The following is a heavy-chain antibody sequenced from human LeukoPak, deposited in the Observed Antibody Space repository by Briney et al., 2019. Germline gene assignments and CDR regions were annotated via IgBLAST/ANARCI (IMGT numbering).Heavy chain of an antibody. J-gene: IGHJ5*02. CDR2: IYHSGST. V-gene: IGHV4-30-2*01. Sequence: MSSETLSLTCAVYGGSFSGYSWSWIRQPPGKGLEWIGYIYHSGSTYYNPSLKSRVTISVDRSKNQFSLKLSSVTAADTAVYYCARVGAYYYDSSGYPSESWFDPWGQGTLVTVSS. CDR1: GGSFSGYS. D-gene: IGHD3-22*01. CDR3: ARVGAYYYDSSGYPSESWFDP.